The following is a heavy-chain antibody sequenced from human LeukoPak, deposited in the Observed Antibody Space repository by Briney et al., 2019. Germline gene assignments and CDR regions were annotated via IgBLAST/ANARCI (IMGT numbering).Heavy chain of an antibody. V-gene: IGHV1-2*02. Sequence: ASVKVSCKASGYTFTDYYIHWVRQAPGQGLEWMGWINPNSGVTHYPQKFQGRVTMTRDTSIRTAYMEVSRLRSDDTAVYYCAMPGLAAKAYYYYMDVWGKGTTVTVSS. D-gene: IGHD2-15*01. CDR2: INPNSGVT. J-gene: IGHJ6*03. CDR3: AMPGLAAKAYYYYMDV. CDR1: GYTFTDYY.